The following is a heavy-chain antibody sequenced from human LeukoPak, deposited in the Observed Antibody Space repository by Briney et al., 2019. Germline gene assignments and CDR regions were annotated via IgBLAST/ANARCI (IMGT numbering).Heavy chain of an antibody. CDR2: INPSSGGT. Sequence: GASVTVSCKASGYTFIYYYVHWVRQAPGQGLEWMGWINPSSGGTNYVQKFQGRVTLTRDTSISTVFMELSSLRSDDTAVYYCARGNFHRSVHGFEGNWFDPWGQGTLVTVSS. D-gene: IGHD4-23*01. J-gene: IGHJ5*02. CDR3: ARGNFHRSVHGFEGNWFDP. CDR1: GYTFIYYY. V-gene: IGHV1-2*02.